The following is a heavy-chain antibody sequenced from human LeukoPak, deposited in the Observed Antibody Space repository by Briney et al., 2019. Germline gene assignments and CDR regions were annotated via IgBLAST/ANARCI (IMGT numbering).Heavy chain of an antibody. CDR1: GFTFSSYW. J-gene: IGHJ6*02. CDR2: INSDGSST. CDR3: ASGGSTRPYYYYGMDV. D-gene: IGHD2-2*01. Sequence: SGGSPRLSCAASGFTFSSYWMHWVRQAPGKGLVWVSRINSDGSSTSYADSVKGRFTISRDNAKNTLYLQMNSLRAEDTAVYYCASGGSTRPYYYYGMDVWGQGTTVTVSS. V-gene: IGHV3-74*01.